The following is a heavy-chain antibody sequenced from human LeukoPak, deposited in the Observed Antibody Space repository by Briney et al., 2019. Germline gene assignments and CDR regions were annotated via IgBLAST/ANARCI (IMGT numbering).Heavy chain of an antibody. J-gene: IGHJ4*02. D-gene: IGHD6-13*01. CDR1: GGSISSSSYY. CDR2: INHSGST. V-gene: IGHV4-39*07. CDR3: ARVAAGYSSSLEDY. Sequence: SETLSLTCTVSGGSISSSSYYWGWIRQPPGKGLEWIGEINHSGSTNYNPSLKSRVTISVDTSKNQFSLKLSSVTAADTAVYYCARVAAGYSSSLEDYWGQGTLVTVSS.